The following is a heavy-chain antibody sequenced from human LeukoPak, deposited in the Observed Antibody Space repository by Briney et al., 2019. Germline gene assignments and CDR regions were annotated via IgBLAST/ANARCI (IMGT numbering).Heavy chain of an antibody. Sequence: GGSLRLSCVASGLSVSSNYMSWVRQAPGKGLEWVSVIYRDGSSYYAESVKGRFTISRDNSKNTLYIQMNSLRAEDTAVYYCAIGWELHRFGYWGQGTLVTVSS. D-gene: IGHD1-26*01. CDR3: AIGWELHRFGY. J-gene: IGHJ4*02. CDR2: IYRDGSS. V-gene: IGHV3-66*01. CDR1: GLSVSSNY.